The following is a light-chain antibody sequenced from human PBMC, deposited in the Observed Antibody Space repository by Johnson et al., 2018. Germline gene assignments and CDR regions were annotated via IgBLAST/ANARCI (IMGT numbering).Light chain of an antibody. CDR2: ENN. J-gene: IGLJ1*01. CDR3: GKWDSSLRAGNV. V-gene: IGLV1-51*02. CDR1: SSNIGNNY. Sequence: QSVLTQPPSVSAAPGQKVTISCSGSSSNIGNNYVSWYQQLPGTAPKLLIYENNKRPSGIPDRFSGSKSGTSATLGITGLQTGDEADYYCGKWDSSLRAGNVFGTGTKVTAL.